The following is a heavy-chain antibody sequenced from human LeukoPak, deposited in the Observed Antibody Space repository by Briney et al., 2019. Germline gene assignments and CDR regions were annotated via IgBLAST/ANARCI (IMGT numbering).Heavy chain of an antibody. Sequence: PSVNLFCKSSGYTFTIYDINWVPQATGQGLEGVGCMNHNSGNTGYAQKFQGRVTMTRNTSISTAYMELSSLRSEDTAVYYCARELTAADDAFDIWGQGTMVTVSS. CDR2: MNHNSGNT. CDR3: ARELTAADDAFDI. J-gene: IGHJ3*02. D-gene: IGHD6-13*01. CDR1: GYTFTIYD. V-gene: IGHV1-8*01.